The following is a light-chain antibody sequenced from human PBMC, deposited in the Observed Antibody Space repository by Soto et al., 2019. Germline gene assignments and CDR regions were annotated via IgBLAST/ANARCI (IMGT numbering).Light chain of an antibody. J-gene: IGKJ3*01. Sequence: EIVLTQSPGTLSLSPGERAPLSCRASQSVSSSYLAWYQQKPGQAPRLLIYGASSRATGIPDRFSGSGSGTDFTLTISRLEPEDVAVYYCQQYGSSLFTFGPGTKVDIK. CDR1: QSVSSSY. V-gene: IGKV3-20*01. CDR2: GAS. CDR3: QQYGSSLFT.